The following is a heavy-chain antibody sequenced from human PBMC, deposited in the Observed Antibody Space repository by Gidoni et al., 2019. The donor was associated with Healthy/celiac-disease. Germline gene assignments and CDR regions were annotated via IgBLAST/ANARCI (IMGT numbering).Heavy chain of an antibody. V-gene: IGHV3-30*18. J-gene: IGHJ6*02. CDR1: GFTFSSYG. Sequence: QVPLVESGGGVVQPGRSLRPSCAASGFTFSSYGMHWVRQAPGKGLEWVAVISYDGSNKYYADSVKGRFTISRDNSKNTLYLQMNSLRAEDTAVYYCAKDRVEWSHYYYYGMDVWGQGTTVTVSS. CDR2: ISYDGSNK. CDR3: AKDRVEWSHYYYYGMDV. D-gene: IGHD3-3*01.